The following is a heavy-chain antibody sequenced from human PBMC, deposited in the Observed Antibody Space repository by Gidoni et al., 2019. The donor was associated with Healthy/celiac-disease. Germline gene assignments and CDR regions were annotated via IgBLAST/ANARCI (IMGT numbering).Heavy chain of an antibody. V-gene: IGHV3-23*01. CDR3: AKEWQYARPLTRNYYYYYGMDV. CDR2: ISGSGGST. D-gene: IGHD2-2*01. J-gene: IGHJ6*02. Sequence: EVQLLESGGGLVQPGGSLSLSCAASGFTFSSYAMSWVRQAPGKGLEWVSAISGSGGSTYYADSVKGRFTISRDNSKNTLYLQMNSLRAEDTAVYYCAKEWQYARPLTRNYYYYYGMDVWGQGTTVTVSS. CDR1: GFTFSSYA.